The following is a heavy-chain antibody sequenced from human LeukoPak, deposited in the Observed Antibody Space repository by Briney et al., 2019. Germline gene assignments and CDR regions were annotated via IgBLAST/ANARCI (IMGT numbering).Heavy chain of an antibody. D-gene: IGHD1-26*01. Sequence: GGPLRLSCAASGFTFSTYSMSWVRQAPGKGLEWVANIKQDGSEKYYVDSVKGRFIISRDNAKNSLYLQMKSLRAEDTAVYYCAKDNSGSYYLHYYYYYMDVWGKGTTVTISS. CDR1: GFTFSTYS. J-gene: IGHJ6*03. CDR3: AKDNSGSYYLHYYYYYMDV. CDR2: IKQDGSEK. V-gene: IGHV3-7*01.